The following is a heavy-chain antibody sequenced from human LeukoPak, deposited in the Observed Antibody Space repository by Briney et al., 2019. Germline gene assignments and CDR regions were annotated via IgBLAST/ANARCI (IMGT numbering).Heavy chain of an antibody. Sequence: GGSLRLSCVASGFTFSRYWMHWVRHAPGKGLVWVSRINSDGSTTIYADSVKGRFTISRDNAKNTLYLQMNSLRAEDTAVYFCASGPTGFAWGQGTLVTVSS. CDR3: ASGPTGFA. V-gene: IGHV3-74*01. CDR1: GFTFSRYW. CDR2: INSDGSTT. J-gene: IGHJ5*02. D-gene: IGHD1-14*01.